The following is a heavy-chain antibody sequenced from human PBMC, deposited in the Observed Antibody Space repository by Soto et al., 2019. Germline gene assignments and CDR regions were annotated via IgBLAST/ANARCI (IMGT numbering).Heavy chain of an antibody. CDR1: GYSFTSYW. J-gene: IGHJ6*02. CDR2: IDPSDSYT. V-gene: IGHV5-10-1*01. Sequence: PGESLKISCKGSGYSFTSYWISWVRQMPGKDLEWMGRIDPSDSYTNYSPSFQGHVTISADKSISTAYLQWSSLKAPDTAMYYCAADRVVPAVMMGYGMDVWGQGTTVTVSS. CDR3: AADRVVPAVMMGYGMDV. D-gene: IGHD2-2*01.